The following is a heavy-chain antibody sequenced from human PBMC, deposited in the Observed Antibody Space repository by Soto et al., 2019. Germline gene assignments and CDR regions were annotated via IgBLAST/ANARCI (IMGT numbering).Heavy chain of an antibody. Sequence: ASVKVSCKASGYTFTSYGISWVREAPGQGLEWMGWISAYNGNTNYAQKLQGRVTMTTDTSTSTAYMELRSLRSDDTAVYYCVRWTLGGVVPAETYYFDYWGQGTLVTVYS. J-gene: IGHJ4*02. V-gene: IGHV1-18*04. CDR3: VRWTLGGVVPAETYYFDY. D-gene: IGHD2-2*01. CDR2: ISAYNGNT. CDR1: GYTFTSYG.